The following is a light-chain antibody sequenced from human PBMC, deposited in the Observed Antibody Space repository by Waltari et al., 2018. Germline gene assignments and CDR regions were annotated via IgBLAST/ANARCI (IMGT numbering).Light chain of an antibody. CDR3: SSYTSSSPLVV. V-gene: IGLV2-14*03. J-gene: IGLJ2*01. CDR2: DVS. Sequence: QSVLTQPASVSGSPGQSITISCTGTSGNIGRYNYVPWYQQHPGKVPKLMIHDVSERPSGVSDRFSGSKSGNTASLTISGLQAEDEADYYCSSYTSSSPLVVFGGGTKLTVL. CDR1: SGNIGRYNY.